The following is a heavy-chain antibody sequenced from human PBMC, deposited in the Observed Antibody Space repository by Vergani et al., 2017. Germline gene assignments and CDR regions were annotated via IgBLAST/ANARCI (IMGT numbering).Heavy chain of an antibody. Sequence: QVQLQESGPGLVKPSQTLSLTCPVSGGSINSHNYYWSWIRQPAGKGLEWIGRIHTCGSTNYNPSLKSRVTMSEDTSKNQFSLNLTSVTAADTAVYFCARGSCLGGSCYKPLFDYWVQGILVTVSS. J-gene: IGHJ4*02. D-gene: IGHD2-15*01. CDR2: IHTCGST. V-gene: IGHV4-61*02. CDR1: GGSINSHNYY. CDR3: ARGSCLGGSCYKPLFDY.